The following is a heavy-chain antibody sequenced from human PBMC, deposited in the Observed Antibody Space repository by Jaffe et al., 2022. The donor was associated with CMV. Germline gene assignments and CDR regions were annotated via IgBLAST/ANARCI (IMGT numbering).Heavy chain of an antibody. D-gene: IGHD2-15*01. CDR3: ARLLTLGSYYYYMDV. CDR2: IYPDDSET. Sequence: EVQLVQSGAEVKKSGESLRISCKGSGYSFIPYWIGWVRQKPGKGLEWMGIIYPDDSETRYNPSFQGQVTISVDKSITTAYLQWSSLKASDTAIYYCARLLTLGSYYYYMDVWGKGTTVTVSS. J-gene: IGHJ6*03. V-gene: IGHV5-51*01. CDR1: GYSFIPYW.